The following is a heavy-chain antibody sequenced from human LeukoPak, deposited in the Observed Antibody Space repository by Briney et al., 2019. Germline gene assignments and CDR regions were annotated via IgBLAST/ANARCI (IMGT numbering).Heavy chain of an antibody. Sequence: GASVKVSCKAFGYTFTTYYIHWVRQAPGQGLEWMGMVNPSSGSTSYAQKFQGRVSMTRDMSTSTVYMELSSLRSEDTAVYYCAKAPATSCSGVYCYPFDHWGQGTLVTVSS. CDR1: GYTFTTYY. CDR3: AKAPATSCSGVYCYPFDH. D-gene: IGHD2-15*01. J-gene: IGHJ4*02. V-gene: IGHV1-46*01. CDR2: VNPSSGST.